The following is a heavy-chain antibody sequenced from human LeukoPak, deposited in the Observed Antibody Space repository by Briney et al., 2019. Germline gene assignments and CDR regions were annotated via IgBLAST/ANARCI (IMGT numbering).Heavy chain of an antibody. D-gene: IGHD3-10*01. V-gene: IGHV1-2*02. CDR3: ARAPLVMWFGHFMYYFDL. CDR1: AYTFTGFY. CDR2: INPGSGDT. J-gene: IGHJ4*02. Sequence: GPSVTLSCKASAYTFTGFYIHWVRQAPGQGLEWMGWINPGSGDTTSEERFQGRVTMTRDTSSTTAYMELSSLRSDDTAVYYCARAPLVMWFGHFMYYFDLWGQGTLVTVSS.